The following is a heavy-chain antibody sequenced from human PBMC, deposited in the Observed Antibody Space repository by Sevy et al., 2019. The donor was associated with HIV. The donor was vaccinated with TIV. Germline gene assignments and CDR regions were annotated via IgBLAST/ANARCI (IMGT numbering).Heavy chain of an antibody. CDR3: ARGITMVRGIHWFDP. J-gene: IGHJ5*02. Sequence: GESLKISCAASGFTFSSYEMNWVRQAPGKGLEWVSYISSSGSTIYYADSVKGRFIISRDNAKNSLYLQMNSLRAEDTAVYYCARGITMVRGIHWFDPWGQGTLVTVSS. CDR2: ISSSGSTI. D-gene: IGHD3-10*01. V-gene: IGHV3-48*03. CDR1: GFTFSSYE.